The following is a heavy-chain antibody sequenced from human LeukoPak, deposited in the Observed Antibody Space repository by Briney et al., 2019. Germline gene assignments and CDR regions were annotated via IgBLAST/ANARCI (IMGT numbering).Heavy chain of an antibody. Sequence: SETLSLTCTVSGGFISSSSYYWGWIRQPPGNGLGWIGRIYYSGSTYYNPSLKSRVTISVDTSKNQFSTKLSSVTAADTAVYYCASLAKCAFWSGYYTGIRLWYYFDYWGQGTLVTVSS. CDR2: IYYSGST. V-gene: IGHV4-39*07. D-gene: IGHD3-3*01. J-gene: IGHJ4*02. CDR1: GGFISSSSYY. CDR3: ASLAKCAFWSGYYTGIRLWYYFDY.